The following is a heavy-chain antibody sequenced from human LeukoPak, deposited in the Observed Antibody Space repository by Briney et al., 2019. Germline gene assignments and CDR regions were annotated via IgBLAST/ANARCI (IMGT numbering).Heavy chain of an antibody. J-gene: IGHJ4*02. CDR1: GFTFGKYW. CDR3: ARDLPVVY. V-gene: IGHV3-53*01. Sequence: GGSLRLSCVASGFTFGKYWMSWVRQAPGKGLEWVSVIYRGGNTYYADSVKGRFTISRDNSKNSLYLQMNSLRAEDTAVYYCARDLPVVYWGQGTLVTVSS. D-gene: IGHD4-23*01. CDR2: IYRGGNT.